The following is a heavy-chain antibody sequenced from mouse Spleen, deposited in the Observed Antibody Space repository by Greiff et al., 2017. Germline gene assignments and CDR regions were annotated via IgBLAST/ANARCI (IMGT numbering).Heavy chain of an antibody. Sequence: LKQSGAELVRPGVSVKISCKGSGYTFTDYAMHWVKQSHAKSLEWIGVISTYYGDASYNQKFKGKATMTVDKSSSTAYMELARLTSEDSAIYYCARSRLGQDWYFDVWGAGTTVTVSS. V-gene: IGHV1S137*01. J-gene: IGHJ1*01. CDR3: ARSRLGQDWYFDV. CDR2: ISTYYGDA. D-gene: IGHD3-3*01. CDR1: GYTFTDYA.